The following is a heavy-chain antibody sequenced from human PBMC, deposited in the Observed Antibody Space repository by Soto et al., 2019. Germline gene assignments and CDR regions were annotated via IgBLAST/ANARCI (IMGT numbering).Heavy chain of an antibody. D-gene: IGHD3-16*01. CDR3: AREGASSYASRHFDN. J-gene: IGHJ4*02. CDR2: IYGSGGT. Sequence: QVQLQESGPELVKASETLSLTCTVSGGSMFSYYLSWIRQPPGQGLEWIARIYGSGGTNYNPTLKSRVTMSLATSKTKFSRRLTSVTAADTAVYYCAREGASSYASRHFDNWGQGTLVTVSS. CDR1: GGSMFSYY. V-gene: IGHV4-4*07.